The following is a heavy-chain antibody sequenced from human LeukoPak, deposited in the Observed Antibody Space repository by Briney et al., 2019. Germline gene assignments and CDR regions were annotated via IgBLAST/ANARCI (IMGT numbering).Heavy chain of an antibody. V-gene: IGHV3-48*01. D-gene: IGHD1-1*01. CDR3: ARDQGYL. CDR2: ISADSTSK. CDR1: GFDFSTYN. Sequence: PGGSLRLSCAASGFDFSTYNMNWVRQPPGKGLEWISYISADSTSKYYADSVKGRFTVSRDNAKNSEYLQMDALRAEDTALYYCARDQGYLRGQGTLVTVSS. J-gene: IGHJ4*02.